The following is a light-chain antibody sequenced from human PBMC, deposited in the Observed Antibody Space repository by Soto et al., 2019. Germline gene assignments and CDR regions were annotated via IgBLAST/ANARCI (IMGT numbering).Light chain of an antibody. V-gene: IGKV3-20*01. CDR3: QQYGSSQYT. Sequence: EIVLTQSPGTLSLSPGERATLSCRASQSDSSSYLAWYQQKPGQAPRLLIYGASSRATGIPDRFSGSGSGTDFNLTNSRLEPEDFAVYYCQQYGSSQYTFGQGTKLEIK. J-gene: IGKJ2*01. CDR2: GAS. CDR1: QSDSSSY.